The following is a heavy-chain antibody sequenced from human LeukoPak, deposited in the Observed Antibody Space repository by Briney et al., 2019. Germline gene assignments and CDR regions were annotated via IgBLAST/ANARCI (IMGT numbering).Heavy chain of an antibody. CDR2: ISGSSSNT. V-gene: IGHV1-18*01. CDR1: GYTFMSHG. CDR3: ARATGTWGHDGFDI. Sequence: ASVKVSCEAYGYTFMSHGISWVRQAPGQGLEWMGWISGSSSNTNYAQRLQGRVTMTTDTSTTTAYMELRSLRSDDTAVYYCARATGTWGHDGFDIWGQGTMVTVSS. J-gene: IGHJ3*02. D-gene: IGHD3-16*01.